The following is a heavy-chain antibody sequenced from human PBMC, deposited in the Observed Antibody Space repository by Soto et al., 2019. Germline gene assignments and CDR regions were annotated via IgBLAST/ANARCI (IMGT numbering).Heavy chain of an antibody. CDR1: GFTFRNHG. Sequence: QVQLVESGGGVVQPGRSLRLSCAVSGFTFRNHGMHWVRQAPGKGLEWVAGISYDGSNEDYADSVKGRFTISRDNSKNTLYRQMNSLRGEDTAVYYCAKGLSVIQPWLMDAYWGQGTLVTVSS. V-gene: IGHV3-30*18. CDR2: ISYDGSNE. J-gene: IGHJ4*02. D-gene: IGHD5-18*01. CDR3: AKGLSVIQPWLMDAY.